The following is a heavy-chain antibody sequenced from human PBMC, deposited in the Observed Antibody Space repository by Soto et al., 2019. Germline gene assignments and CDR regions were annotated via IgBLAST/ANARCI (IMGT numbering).Heavy chain of an antibody. CDR1: GGSISSYY. V-gene: IGHV4-59*08. CDR2: IYYSGST. Sequence: SETLSLTCTVSGGSISSYYWSWIRQPPGKGLEWIGYIYYSGSTNYNPSLKSRVTISVDTSKNQFSLKLSSVTAADTAVYYCARHVIEMAPFGYWGQGTLVTVSS. J-gene: IGHJ4*02. CDR3: ARHVIEMAPFGY.